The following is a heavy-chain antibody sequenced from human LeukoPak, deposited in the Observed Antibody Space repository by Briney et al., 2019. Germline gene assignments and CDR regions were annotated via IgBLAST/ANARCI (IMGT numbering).Heavy chain of an antibody. CDR1: GGSISSYY. V-gene: IGHV4-59*01. J-gene: IGHJ4*02. Sequence: SETLSLTCTVSGGSISSYYWSWIRQPPGKGLERIGYIYYSGSTNYNPSLKSRVTISVDTSKNQFSLKLSSVTAADTAVYYCARDRDYGDYSAFDYWGQGTLVTVSA. CDR2: IYYSGST. CDR3: ARDRDYGDYSAFDY. D-gene: IGHD4-17*01.